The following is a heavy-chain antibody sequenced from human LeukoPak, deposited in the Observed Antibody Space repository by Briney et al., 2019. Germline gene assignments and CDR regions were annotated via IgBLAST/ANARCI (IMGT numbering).Heavy chain of an antibody. Sequence: GGSLRLSCEASGFTFDDYGMHWVRQTPGKGLEWVSGISWDSSKIDYADSVKGRFIISRDNSKNTMYLQMNSLRAEDTGVYYCAKDSGWIQFIDWGQGTPVTVSS. D-gene: IGHD5-24*01. CDR1: GFTFDDYG. CDR3: AKDSGWIQFID. J-gene: IGHJ4*02. CDR2: ISWDSSKI. V-gene: IGHV3-9*01.